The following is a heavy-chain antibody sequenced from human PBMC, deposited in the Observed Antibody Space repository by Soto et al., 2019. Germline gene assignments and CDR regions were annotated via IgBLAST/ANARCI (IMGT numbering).Heavy chain of an antibody. CDR3: VRGYCTTTPCSGDFLH. D-gene: IGHD2-8*01. V-gene: IGHV1-46*01. J-gene: IGHJ1*01. Sequence: QVQLAQSGAEVKKPGASVKVACEASGYKFTTYFIHWVRQAPGQGLEWMGMIHPSGDTGYGQKFRGRVTMTIDTSTTTAYMELRNLTSEDTAIYFSVRGYCTTTPCSGDFLHWGQGTLVTVSS. CDR1: GYKFTTYF. CDR2: IHPSGDT.